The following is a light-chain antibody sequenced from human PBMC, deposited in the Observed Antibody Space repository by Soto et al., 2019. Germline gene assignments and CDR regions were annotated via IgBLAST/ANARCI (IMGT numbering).Light chain of an antibody. Sequence: EIVMTQSPATLSVSSGDRATLSCRASQSVSNYLAWYQQKPGQAPRLLIYGASTRATGIPARFSGSGSETDFTLTISSLQSEDFAVYYCQQYNSWPPSYTFGQGTKLEIK. CDR3: QQYNSWPPSYT. CDR2: GAS. V-gene: IGKV3-15*01. J-gene: IGKJ2*01. CDR1: QSVSNY.